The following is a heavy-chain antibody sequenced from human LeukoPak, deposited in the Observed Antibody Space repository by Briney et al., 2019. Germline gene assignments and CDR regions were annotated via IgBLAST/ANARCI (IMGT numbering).Heavy chain of an antibody. CDR3: TTDKREYCGGDCYSFDN. Sequence: PGGSLRLSCAASGFSFSNAWMSWVRQAPGKGLEWVGRIKSKTDGGTTDYAAPVKGRFTISRDDSKNTLYLQMNSLKIEDTGVYYCTTDKREYCGGDCYSFDNWGQGTQATVSS. D-gene: IGHD2-21*02. CDR1: GFSFSNAW. J-gene: IGHJ4*02. V-gene: IGHV3-15*01. CDR2: IKSKTDGGTT.